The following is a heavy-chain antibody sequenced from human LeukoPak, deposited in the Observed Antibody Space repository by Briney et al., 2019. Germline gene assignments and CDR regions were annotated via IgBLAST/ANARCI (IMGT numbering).Heavy chain of an antibody. J-gene: IGHJ4*02. V-gene: IGHV4-39*07. CDR1: GGSISSSSYY. Sequence: PSETLSLTCTVSGGSISSSSYYWGWIRQPPGKGLEWIGSIYYSGSTNYNPSLKSRVTISVDTSKNQFSLKLSSVTAADTAVYYCARIRPDHGRSWYIPDGGAFDYWGQGTLVTVSS. D-gene: IGHD6-13*01. CDR2: IYYSGST. CDR3: ARIRPDHGRSWYIPDGGAFDY.